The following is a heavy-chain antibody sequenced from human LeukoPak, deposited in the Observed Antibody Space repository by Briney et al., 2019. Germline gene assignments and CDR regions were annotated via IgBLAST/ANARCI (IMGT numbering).Heavy chain of an antibody. CDR1: GGSISNTNW. CDR3: SRENGAFSPFGY. CDR2: ISLSGLT. Sequence: PSETLSLTCGVSGGSISNTNWWSWVRPPPGQGLEWIGEISLSGLTNYNPSLKSRVTVSLDKSKNHLSLNLTSVTAADTAVYYCSRENGAFSPFGYWGQGTLVTVPS. D-gene: IGHD2-8*01. J-gene: IGHJ4*02. V-gene: IGHV4-4*02.